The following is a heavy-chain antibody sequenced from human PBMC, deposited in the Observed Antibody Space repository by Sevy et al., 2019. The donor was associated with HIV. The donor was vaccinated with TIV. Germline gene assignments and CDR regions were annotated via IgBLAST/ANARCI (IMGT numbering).Heavy chain of an antibody. J-gene: IGHJ4*02. Sequence: GGSLRISCAASGFTFNTYSLIWVRQTPGKGLEWLSFIGTAAGVTYYADSVKGRFTISRDNAKNSLYLQMNSLRDEDTAVYYCARCPGHYSIDYWGQGTLVTVSS. CDR1: GFTFNTYS. D-gene: IGHD2-21*01. CDR3: ARCPGHYSIDY. CDR2: IGTAAGVT. V-gene: IGHV3-48*02.